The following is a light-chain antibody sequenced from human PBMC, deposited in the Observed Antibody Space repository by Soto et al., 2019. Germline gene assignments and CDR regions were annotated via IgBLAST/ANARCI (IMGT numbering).Light chain of an antibody. Sequence: EIVLTQSPATLSLSPGERATLSCRASQSVSSYLAWYQQKPGQAPRLLIYDASNRATGIPARFSGSGSGTDFTLTISSLEPEDFAVYYCQQRRNSPVLTFGGGTKVDIK. CDR1: QSVSSY. J-gene: IGKJ4*01. CDR2: DAS. V-gene: IGKV3-11*01. CDR3: QQRRNSPVLT.